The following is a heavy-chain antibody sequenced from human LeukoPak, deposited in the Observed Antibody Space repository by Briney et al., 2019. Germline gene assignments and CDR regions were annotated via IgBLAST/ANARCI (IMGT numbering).Heavy chain of an antibody. CDR3: ARAPVVPAALNFDY. D-gene: IGHD2-2*01. Sequence: SETLSLTCTVSGGSISSYYWSWIRQPPGKGLEWIGYIYYSGSTNYNPSLKSRVTISVDTSKNQFSLKLSSVTAADTAVYCCARAPVVPAALNFDYWGQGTLVTVSS. CDR2: IYYSGST. V-gene: IGHV4-59*01. J-gene: IGHJ4*02. CDR1: GGSISSYY.